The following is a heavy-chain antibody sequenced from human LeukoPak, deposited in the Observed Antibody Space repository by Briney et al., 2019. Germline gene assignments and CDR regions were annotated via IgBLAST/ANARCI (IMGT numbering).Heavy chain of an antibody. V-gene: IGHV1-2*02. J-gene: IGHJ6*03. CDR1: GYTFTGYY. Sequence: ASVKDSCKASGYTFTGYYMHWVRQAPGQGLEWMGWINPNSGGTNYAQKFQGRVTLTRDTSISTAYMELSRLRSDDTAVYYCARHYCSSTSCHRPYYYYYMDVWGKGTTVTVSS. D-gene: IGHD2-2*01. CDR2: INPNSGGT. CDR3: ARHYCSSTSCHRPYYYYYMDV.